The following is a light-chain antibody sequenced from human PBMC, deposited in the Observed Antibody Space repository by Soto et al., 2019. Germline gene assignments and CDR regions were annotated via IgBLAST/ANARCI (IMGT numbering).Light chain of an antibody. CDR2: GTS. J-gene: IGKJ1*01. V-gene: IGKV3-20*01. Sequence: EIVLTQSPGTLSLSPGERATLSCRASQSVSSSYLAWYQHKPCRAPRLLIDGTSSRATGIPDRFSGSGSGTDFTLTISRLEPEDLAVYYCQQYGSLVTVGQGTKVEI. CDR1: QSVSSSY. CDR3: QQYGSLVT.